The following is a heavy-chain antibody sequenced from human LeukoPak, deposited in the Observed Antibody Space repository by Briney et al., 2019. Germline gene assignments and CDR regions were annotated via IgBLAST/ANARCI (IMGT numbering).Heavy chain of an antibody. V-gene: IGHV3-30*02. D-gene: IGHD3-9*01. CDR3: AKDKGFLAGYFDY. CDR1: GFTFSSYG. J-gene: IGHJ4*02. CDR2: IRYDGSDK. Sequence: GGSLILSCAASGFTFSSYGMHWVRQAPGKGLEWVAFIRYDGSDKYYADSVKGRFTISRDNSKNTLYLQMNSLRAEDTAVYYCAKDKGFLAGYFDYWGQGTLVTVSS.